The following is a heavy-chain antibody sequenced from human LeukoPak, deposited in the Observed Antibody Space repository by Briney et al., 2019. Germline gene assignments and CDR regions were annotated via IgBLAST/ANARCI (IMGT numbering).Heavy chain of an antibody. CDR2: IYYSGST. CDR3: ARVLSDYYSGLFDP. CDR1: GGSISSYY. Sequence: PSETLSLTCTVSGGSISSYYWSWIRQPPGKGLEWIGYIYYSGSTNYNPSLKSRVTISVDTSKNQFSLKLSSVTAADTAVYYSARVLSDYYSGLFDPWGQGTLVTVSS. V-gene: IGHV4-59*01. D-gene: IGHD2-21*01. J-gene: IGHJ5*02.